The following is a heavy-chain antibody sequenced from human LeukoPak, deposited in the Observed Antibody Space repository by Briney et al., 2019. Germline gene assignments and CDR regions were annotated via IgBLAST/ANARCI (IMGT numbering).Heavy chain of an antibody. V-gene: IGHV3-15*01. Sequence: GGSLRLSCAASGFTFSDAWMSWVRQAPGKGLEWVGRIKSKTDGGTTDYAAPVKGRFTISRDDSKNTLYLQMNSLKTEDTAVYYCTTGYCSGGSCYSGPAYWGQGTLVTVSS. CDR1: GFTFSDAW. CDR3: TTGYCSGGSCYSGPAY. D-gene: IGHD2-15*01. CDR2: IKSKTDGGTT. J-gene: IGHJ4*02.